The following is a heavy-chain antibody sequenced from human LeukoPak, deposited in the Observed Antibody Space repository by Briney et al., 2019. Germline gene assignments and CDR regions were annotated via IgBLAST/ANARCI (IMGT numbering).Heavy chain of an antibody. CDR1: GFTFSSYG. CDR3: AKVRSYQLPIDY. J-gene: IGHJ4*02. CDR2: IRYDGSNK. V-gene: IGHV3-30*02. Sequence: PGRSLRLSCAASGFTFSSYGMHWVRQAPGKGLEWVAFIRYDGSNKYYADSVKGRFTISRDNSKNTLYLQMNSLGAEDTAVYYCAKVRSYQLPIDYWGQGTLVTVSS. D-gene: IGHD2-2*01.